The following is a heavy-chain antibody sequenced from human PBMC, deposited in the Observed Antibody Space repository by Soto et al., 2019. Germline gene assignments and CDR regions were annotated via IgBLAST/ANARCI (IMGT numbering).Heavy chain of an antibody. V-gene: IGHV4-30-4*01. J-gene: IGHJ3*02. Sequence: QVQLQESGPGLVKPSQTLSLTCTVSGGSISSGDYYWSWIRQPPGKGLEWIGYIYYSGSTCYNPSLKSRVTISVDTSKNQFSLKLSSVTAADTAVYYCHAYYYDSSGYYLLAAFDIWGQGTMVTVSS. CDR2: IYYSGST. CDR1: GGSISSGDYY. D-gene: IGHD3-22*01. CDR3: HAYYYDSSGYYLLAAFDI.